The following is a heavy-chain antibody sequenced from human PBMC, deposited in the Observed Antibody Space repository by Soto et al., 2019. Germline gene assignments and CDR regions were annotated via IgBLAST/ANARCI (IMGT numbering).Heavy chain of an antibody. CDR1: GFTFSRYT. D-gene: IGHD3-22*01. Sequence: GGSLRLSCVASGFTFSRYTMNWVRQAPGKGLEWVSSFSGETAYTYYADSVKGRFTISRDNSKNTLYLQMNNLRSEDTAVYYCAKDGDYSDSSGYYPFDYWGQGTLVTVSS. V-gene: IGHV3-23*01. CDR2: FSGETAYT. CDR3: AKDGDYSDSSGYYPFDY. J-gene: IGHJ4*02.